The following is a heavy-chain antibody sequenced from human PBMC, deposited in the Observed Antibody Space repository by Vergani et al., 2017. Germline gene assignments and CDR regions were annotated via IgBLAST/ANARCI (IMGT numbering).Heavy chain of an antibody. V-gene: IGHV3-48*01. Sequence: EVQLVESGGGLVQPGGSLRLSCAASGITFSSYSMNWVRQAPGKGLEWVSYISSSSSTIYYADSVKGRFTISRDNAKNSLYLQMKSLRAEDTAVYYCARDLGYSSSPSYDYWGQGTLVTVSS. J-gene: IGHJ4*02. CDR2: ISSSSSTI. CDR3: ARDLGYSSSPSYDY. CDR1: GITFSSYS. D-gene: IGHD6-6*01.